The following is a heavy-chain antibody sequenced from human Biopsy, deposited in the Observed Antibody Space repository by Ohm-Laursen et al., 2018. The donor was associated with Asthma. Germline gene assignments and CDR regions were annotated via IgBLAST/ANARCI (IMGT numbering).Heavy chain of an antibody. CDR2: IIPMFGTT. J-gene: IGHJ6*02. D-gene: IGHD2-15*01. V-gene: IGHV1-69*13. CDR1: GGTFSNYA. CDR3: ASPTYCSGSSCINNYYYALDV. Sequence: SVKVSCKVSGGTFSNYAISWVRQAPGQGLEWMGGIIPMFGTTNYAQKFQGRVTITADESTSTAYMELSSLRSDDTAVYYCASPTYCSGSSCINNYYYALDVWGQGTTVTVSS.